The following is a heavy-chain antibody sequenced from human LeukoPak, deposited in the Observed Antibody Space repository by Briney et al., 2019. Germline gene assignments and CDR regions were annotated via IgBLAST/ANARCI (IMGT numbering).Heavy chain of an antibody. CDR2: IYPGDSDT. CDR3: ARGDYDSSGYYAPYFDY. J-gene: IGHJ4*02. V-gene: IGHV5-51*04. Sequence: GESLKISCKGSGYSFTSYWIGWVRQMPGKGLEWLGIIYPGDSDTRYSPSFQGQVTISADKPISTAYLQWSSLKASDTAMYYCARGDYDSSGYYAPYFDYWGQGTLVTVSS. CDR1: GYSFTSYW. D-gene: IGHD3-22*01.